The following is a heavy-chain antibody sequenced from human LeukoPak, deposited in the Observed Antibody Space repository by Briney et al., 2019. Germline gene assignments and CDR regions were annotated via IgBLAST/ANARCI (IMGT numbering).Heavy chain of an antibody. CDR2: ISGRSSTI. CDR3: ERDRLKSGSYYFDY. CDR1: AFTFSDYS. V-gene: IGHV3-48*01. Sequence: GGSLRLSCAASAFTFSDYSMNWVRQAPGKGLEWVSYISGRSSTIYYADSVKGRFTISRDNAKSSMYLKMNSLRAEDTAVYYCERDRLKSGSYYFDYWGQGTLVTVSS. J-gene: IGHJ4*02. D-gene: IGHD1-26*01.